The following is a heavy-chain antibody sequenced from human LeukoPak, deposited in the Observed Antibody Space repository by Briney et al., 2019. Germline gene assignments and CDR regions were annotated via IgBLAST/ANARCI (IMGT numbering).Heavy chain of an antibody. V-gene: IGHV4-34*01. CDR2: INHSGST. Sequence: SETLSFTCAVYGGSFSGYYWSWIRQPPGKGLEWIGEINHSGSTNYNPSLKSRVTISVDTSKNQFSLKLSSVTAADTAVYYCARGAIRTGTTLFYYGMDVWGQGTTVTVSS. CDR1: GGSFSGYY. D-gene: IGHD1-7*01. CDR3: ARGAIRTGTTLFYYGMDV. J-gene: IGHJ6*02.